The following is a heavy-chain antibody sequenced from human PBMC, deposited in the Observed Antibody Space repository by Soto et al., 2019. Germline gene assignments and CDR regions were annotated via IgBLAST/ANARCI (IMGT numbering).Heavy chain of an antibody. Sequence: GGSLRLSCSASGFTFSSYAMHWVRQAPGKGLEYVSAISSNGGSTYYADSVKGRFTISRDNSKNTLYLQMSSLRAEDTAVYYCVKDREDIVVVTARYYYYYYGIDVWGQGTKVTVSS. CDR2: ISSNGGST. D-gene: IGHD2-2*01. V-gene: IGHV3-64D*06. J-gene: IGHJ6*02. CDR1: GFTFSSYA. CDR3: VKDREDIVVVTARYYYYYYGIDV.